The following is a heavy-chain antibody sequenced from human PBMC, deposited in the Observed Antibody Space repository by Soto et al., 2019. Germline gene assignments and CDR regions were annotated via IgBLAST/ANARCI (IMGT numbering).Heavy chain of an antibody. D-gene: IGHD6-19*01. Sequence: PSETLSLTCAVYGGSFSGYYWSWIRQPPGKGLEWIGEINHSGSTNYNPSLKGRVTISVDTSKNQFSLKLSSVTAADTAVYYCARGRGWLDYWGQGTLVTVSS. CDR2: INHSGST. V-gene: IGHV4-34*01. CDR3: ARGRGWLDY. J-gene: IGHJ4*02. CDR1: GGSFSGYY.